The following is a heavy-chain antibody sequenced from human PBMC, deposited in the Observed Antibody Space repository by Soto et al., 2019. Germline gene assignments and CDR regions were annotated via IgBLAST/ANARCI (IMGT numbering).Heavy chain of an antibody. CDR2: IYYSGST. J-gene: IGHJ4*02. V-gene: IGHV4-30-4*01. CDR1: GGSISRGDYY. Sequence: ASETLSLTCTVSGGSISRGDYYWGWIRQPPGKGLEWIGYIYYSGSTYYNPSLKSRVTISVDTSKNQFSLKLSSVTAADTAVYYCARWLGYGPHFDYWGQGTLVTVSS. CDR3: ARWLGYGPHFDY. D-gene: IGHD5-12*01.